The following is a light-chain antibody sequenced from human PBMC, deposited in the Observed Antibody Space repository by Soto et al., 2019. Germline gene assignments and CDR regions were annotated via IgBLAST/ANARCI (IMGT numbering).Light chain of an antibody. CDR3: QQRSNWI. V-gene: IGKV3-11*01. Sequence: EIVLTQSPATLSLSPGERATLSCRASQSVSSYLAWYQQKPGQAPRLLIYDASNRATGIPARFSGSGSGTDFTLTISSLEPEDFAVYYCQQRSNWILGPGTKVDIK. CDR2: DAS. CDR1: QSVSSY. J-gene: IGKJ3*01.